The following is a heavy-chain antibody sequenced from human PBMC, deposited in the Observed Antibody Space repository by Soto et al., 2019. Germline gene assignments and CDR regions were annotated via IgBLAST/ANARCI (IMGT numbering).Heavy chain of an antibody. V-gene: IGHV1-3*01. CDR2: INAGNGNT. CDR3: ARARKTYYYDSSGYYYY. J-gene: IGHJ4*02. CDR1: GYTFTSYA. Sequence: QVQLVQSGAEVKKPGASVKVSCKASGYTFTSYAMHWVRQAPGKRLEWMGWINAGNGNTKYSQKFQGRVTITRDTSASTAYMELSSLRSEDTAVYYCARARKTYYYDSSGYYYYWGQGTLVTVSS. D-gene: IGHD3-22*01.